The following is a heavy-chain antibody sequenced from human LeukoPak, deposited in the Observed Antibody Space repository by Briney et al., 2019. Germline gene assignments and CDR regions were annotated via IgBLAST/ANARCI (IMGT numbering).Heavy chain of an antibody. CDR1: GYTFTGYY. CDR3: ARLIDYYDSSGYYRGFDY. CDR2: INPNSGGT. J-gene: IGHJ4*02. Sequence: ASVKVSCKASGYTFTGYYMHWVRQAPGQGLEWRGWINPNSGGTNYAQKFQGRVTMTRDTSISTAYMELSRLRSDDTAVYYCARLIDYYDSSGYYRGFDYWGQGTLVTVSS. D-gene: IGHD3-22*01. V-gene: IGHV1-2*02.